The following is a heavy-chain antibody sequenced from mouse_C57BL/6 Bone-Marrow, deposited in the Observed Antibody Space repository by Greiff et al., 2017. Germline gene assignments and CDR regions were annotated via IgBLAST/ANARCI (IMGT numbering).Heavy chain of an antibody. J-gene: IGHJ2*01. Sequence: VQLQESGPELVKPGASVKISCKASGYSFTSYYIHWVKQRPGQGLEWIGWLYPGSGNTKYNEKFKGKATLTADTSSSPAYMQLSSLTSEDSAVYYCARGGTLFDYWGQGTTLTVSS. V-gene: IGHV1-66*01. CDR2: LYPGSGNT. D-gene: IGHD3-3*01. CDR1: GYSFTSYY. CDR3: ARGGTLFDY.